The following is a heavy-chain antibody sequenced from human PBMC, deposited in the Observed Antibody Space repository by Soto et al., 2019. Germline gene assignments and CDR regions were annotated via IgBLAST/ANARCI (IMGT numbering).Heavy chain of an antibody. V-gene: IGHV5-51*01. D-gene: IGHD2-2*01. CDR2: IYPADSDT. CDR3: ARVEQLLGMDV. Sequence: PGESLKISCKASGYSFTNYWIAWVRQMPGKGLEWMGIIYPADSDTRYSPSFQGQVTISADKSISTAYLQWSSLKASDTAMYYCARVEQLLGMDVWGQGTTVTVS. J-gene: IGHJ6*02. CDR1: GYSFTNYW.